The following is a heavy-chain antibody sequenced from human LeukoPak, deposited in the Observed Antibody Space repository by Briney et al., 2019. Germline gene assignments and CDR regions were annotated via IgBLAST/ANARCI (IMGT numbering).Heavy chain of an antibody. Sequence: ASLKVSSKASGYTFTVHYMHSVRHTPGQGLEWMVWIKPDIVATNSTQNFQGTVTMTSDTSIDTAYMELSSLISEDTAMYYCARDHYYGPDYWGQGTMVTVSA. V-gene: IGHV1-2*02. J-gene: IGHJ4*02. D-gene: IGHD3-10*01. CDR1: GYTFTVHY. CDR2: IKPDIVAT. CDR3: ARDHYYGPDY.